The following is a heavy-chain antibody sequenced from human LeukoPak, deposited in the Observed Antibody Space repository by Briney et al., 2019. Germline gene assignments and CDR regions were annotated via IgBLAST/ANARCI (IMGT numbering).Heavy chain of an antibody. D-gene: IGHD6-6*01. Sequence: SETLSLTCIVSGASIRSRSYYWAWIRQSPGKGPEWIGSSDYSGSTNYNLSLKSRVTMSVDTSTNQFSLRLSSVTAADTAVYYCATTMTARPHDAFDIWGQGTMVAVS. CDR1: GASIRSRSYY. CDR2: SDYSGST. J-gene: IGHJ3*02. V-gene: IGHV4-39*01. CDR3: ATTMTARPHDAFDI.